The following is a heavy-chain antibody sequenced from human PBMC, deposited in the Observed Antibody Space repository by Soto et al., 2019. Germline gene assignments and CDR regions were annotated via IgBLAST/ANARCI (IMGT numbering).Heavy chain of an antibody. J-gene: IGHJ4*02. V-gene: IGHV3-49*03. D-gene: IGHD6-19*01. CDR3: TRGYSSGWYSDTPEFDY. CDR2: IRSKAYGGTT. Sequence: AGGSLRLSCTASGFTFGDYAMSWFRQAPGKGLEWVGFIRSKAYGGTTEYAASVKGRFTISRDDSKSIAYLQMNSLKTEDTAVYYCTRGYSSGWYSDTPEFDYWGQGTLVTVSS. CDR1: GFTFGDYA.